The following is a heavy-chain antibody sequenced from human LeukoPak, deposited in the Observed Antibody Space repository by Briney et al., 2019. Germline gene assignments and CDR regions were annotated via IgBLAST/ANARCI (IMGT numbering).Heavy chain of an antibody. CDR2: ISSSSSYI. D-gene: IGHD3-22*01. J-gene: IGHJ3*02. Sequence: PGGSLGLSCAASGLPSSGYSLTWVRKPQGKGLEWSSSISSSSSYIYYADSVKGRFTISRDNAKNSLYLQMNSLRAEDTAVYYCAGGYYYELLDAFDIWGQGTMVTVSS. V-gene: IGHV3-21*01. CDR1: GLPSSGYS. CDR3: AGGYYYELLDAFDI.